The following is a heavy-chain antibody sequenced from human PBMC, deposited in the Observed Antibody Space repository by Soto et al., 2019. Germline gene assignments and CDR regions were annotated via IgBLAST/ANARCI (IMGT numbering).Heavy chain of an antibody. J-gene: IGHJ5*02. D-gene: IGHD1-20*01. CDR2: MNPNTGNT. CDR1: GYTFTSYD. V-gene: IGHV1-8*01. Sequence: QVQLVQSGAEVKKPGASVKVSCKASGYTFTSYDINWVRQATGQGLEWMGWMNPNTGNTGYAQKFQGRVTMTRNTSISTAYMELSSLRSEDKAVYYCARGRAITGTMPSWGQGTLVTVSS. CDR3: ARGRAITGTMPS.